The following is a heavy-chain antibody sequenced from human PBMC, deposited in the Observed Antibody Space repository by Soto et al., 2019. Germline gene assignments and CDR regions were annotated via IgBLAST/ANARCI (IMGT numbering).Heavy chain of an antibody. CDR2: IYSGGST. CDR1: GFTVSDNY. V-gene: IGHV3-66*01. J-gene: IGHJ4*02. CDR3: AAYSHKGY. Sequence: EEQLVESGGDLVQPGGSLRLSCAASGFTVSDNYMSWVRQAPGKGQEWVSLIYSGGSTYYADSVKGRFTISRSSSKNTLYLQMNSLRAEDTALYYCAAYSHKGYWGQGTLVTVSS. D-gene: IGHD3-16*01.